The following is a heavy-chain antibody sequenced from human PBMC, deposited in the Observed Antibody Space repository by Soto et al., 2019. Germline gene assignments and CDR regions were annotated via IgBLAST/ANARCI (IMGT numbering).Heavy chain of an antibody. J-gene: IGHJ3*02. Sequence: GGSLRLSCAASGFTFSSYAMSWVRQAPGKGLEWVSAISGSGGSTYHADSVKGRFTIPRDNSKNTLYLQMNSLRAEDTAVYYCAGEGSRGFFAMFAFDIWGQGTMVTVSS. CDR1: GFTFSSYA. CDR2: ISGSGGST. D-gene: IGHD3-10*01. V-gene: IGHV3-23*01. CDR3: AGEGSRGFFAMFAFDI.